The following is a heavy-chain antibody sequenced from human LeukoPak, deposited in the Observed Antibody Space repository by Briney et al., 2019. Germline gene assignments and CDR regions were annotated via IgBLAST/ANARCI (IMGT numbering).Heavy chain of an antibody. V-gene: IGHV4-34*01. CDR3: ARIKGSSSGWYGYYFDF. J-gene: IGHJ4*02. CDR2: INDSGST. D-gene: IGHD6-19*01. Sequence: SESLSLTCAVYGGTFSGYYWSWIRQPPGKGLEWIGEINDSGSTNYNPSLESRVVISVDTSVNQFSLKVTSVTAADTAVYYCARIKGSSSGWYGYYFDFWGQGTLVTVSS. CDR1: GGTFSGYY.